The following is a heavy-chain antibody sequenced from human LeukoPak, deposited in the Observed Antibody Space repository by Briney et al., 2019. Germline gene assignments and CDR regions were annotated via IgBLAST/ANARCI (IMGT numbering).Heavy chain of an antibody. CDR2: ISYDGSNK. J-gene: IGHJ4*02. CDR3: ARDPNWNAGGGYFDY. D-gene: IGHD1-20*01. Sequence: GGSLRLSCAASGFTFSSYAMHWVRQAPGKGLEWVAVISYDGSNKYYADSVKGRFTISRDNSKNTLYLQMNSLRAEDTAVYYCARDPNWNAGGGYFDYWGQGTLVTVSS. V-gene: IGHV3-30-3*01. CDR1: GFTFSSYA.